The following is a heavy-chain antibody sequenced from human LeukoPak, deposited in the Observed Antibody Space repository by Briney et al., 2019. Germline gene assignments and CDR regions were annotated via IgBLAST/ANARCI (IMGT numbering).Heavy chain of an antibody. CDR3: AKDLSSSERLGAFDI. V-gene: IGHV3-23*01. J-gene: IGHJ3*02. D-gene: IGHD6-6*01. CDR2: ISGSGGST. Sequence: PGGSLRLSCAASGFTFSSYAMSWVRQAPGKGLEWVSAISGSGGSTYYADSVKGRFTISRDNSKDTLYLQMNSLRAEDTAVYYCAKDLSSSERLGAFDIWGQGTMVTVSS. CDR1: GFTFSSYA.